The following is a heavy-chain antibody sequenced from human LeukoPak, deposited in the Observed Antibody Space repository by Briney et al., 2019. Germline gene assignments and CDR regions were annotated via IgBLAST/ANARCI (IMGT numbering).Heavy chain of an antibody. J-gene: IGHJ4*02. V-gene: IGHV1-2*06. CDR1: GYTFIDYY. Sequence: ASVKVSCKASGYTFIDYYIHWVRQAPGQGLEWMGRINPNSGGTDDAQKFQGRVTMTRDTSISTAYMDLSRLTSGDTAVYYCARDLPSTPNWELDYWGQGTLVTVSS. CDR2: INPNSGGT. CDR3: ARDLPSTPNWELDY. D-gene: IGHD1-26*01.